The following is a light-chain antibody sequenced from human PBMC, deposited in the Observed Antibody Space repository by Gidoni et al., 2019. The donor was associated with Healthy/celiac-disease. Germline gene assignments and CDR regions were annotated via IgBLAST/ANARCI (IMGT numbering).Light chain of an antibody. Sequence: IQMTQSPSSLSASVGDRVTITCRASQVISNNLAWYQQKPGKVPKLLIYAASTLQTGVPSRLGGSGYGTDFTLTISSLQPEDVATYYCQKYNSALITFGQGTRLEIK. J-gene: IGKJ5*01. CDR3: QKYNSALIT. CDR2: AAS. V-gene: IGKV1-27*01. CDR1: QVISNN.